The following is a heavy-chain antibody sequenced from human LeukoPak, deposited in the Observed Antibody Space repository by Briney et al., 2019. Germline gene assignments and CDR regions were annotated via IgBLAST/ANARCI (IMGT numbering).Heavy chain of an antibody. CDR1: GFTFSGYA. D-gene: IGHD2-15*01. Sequence: GGSLRLSCAASGFTFSGYAMSWVRQAPGKGLEWVSTISAAGGITYYADSVKGRFTISRDNSKNTLFLQMSSLRAEDTAVYYCAGYYCSSGTCRKYLDYWGQGTLVTVSS. V-gene: IGHV3-23*01. J-gene: IGHJ4*02. CDR2: ISAAGGIT. CDR3: AGYYCSSGTCRKYLDY.